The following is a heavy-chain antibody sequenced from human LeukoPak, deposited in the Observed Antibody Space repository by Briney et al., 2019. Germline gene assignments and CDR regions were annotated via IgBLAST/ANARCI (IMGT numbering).Heavy chain of an antibody. CDR1: GFTFSSYA. CDR2: ISGSGGST. D-gene: IGHD3-3*01. J-gene: IGHJ3*02. CDR3: ARGSTYYDFWSGYHDAFDI. Sequence: PGGSLRLSCAASGFTFSSYAMSWVRQAPGKGLEWVSAISGSGGSTYYADSVKGRFTISRDNSKNTLYLQMNSLRAEDTAVYYCARGSTYYDFWSGYHDAFDIWGQGTMVTVSS. V-gene: IGHV3-23*01.